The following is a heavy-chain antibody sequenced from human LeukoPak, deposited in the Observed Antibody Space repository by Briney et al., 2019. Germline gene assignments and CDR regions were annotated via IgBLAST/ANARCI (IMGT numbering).Heavy chain of an antibody. CDR2: ISGSGGST. CDR1: GFTFSSYA. CDR3: ARGGSYGDYAVDY. V-gene: IGHV3-23*01. J-gene: IGHJ4*02. Sequence: GGSLRLSCAASGFTFSSYAMSWVRQAPGKGLEWVSAISGSGGSTYYADSVRGRFTISRDNSKNTLYLQMNSLRAEDTAVYYCARGGSYGDYAVDYWGQGTLITVSS. D-gene: IGHD4-17*01.